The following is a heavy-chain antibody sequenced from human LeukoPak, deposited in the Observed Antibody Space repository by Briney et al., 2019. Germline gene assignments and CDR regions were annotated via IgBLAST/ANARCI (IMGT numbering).Heavy chain of an antibody. CDR2: IYYSGST. V-gene: IGHV4-59*01. J-gene: IGHJ5*02. CDR3: ARTDSWFDP. CDR1: GGSISSYY. D-gene: IGHD3-22*01. Sequence: SETLSLTCTVSGGSISSYYWSWVRQPPGQGLEWIGYIYYSGSTNYNPSLKSRVTISVDTSKNQFSLKLSSVTAADTAVYYCARTDSWFDPWGQGTLVTVSS.